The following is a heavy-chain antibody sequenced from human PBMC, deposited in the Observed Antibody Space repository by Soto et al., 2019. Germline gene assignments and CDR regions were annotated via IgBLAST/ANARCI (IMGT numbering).Heavy chain of an antibody. D-gene: IGHD6-19*01. J-gene: IGHJ4*02. CDR3: ARGSHSPGIAVAGYYY. CDR2: IIPMFGTA. V-gene: IGHV1-69*13. Sequence: SVKVSCKASGVPFSSYAISWVRQAPGQGLEWMGGIIPMFGTANYGQKFQGRVTITADESTSTGYMELSSLTSEDTAMYYCARGSHSPGIAVAGYYYWGQGTLVTVSS. CDR1: GVPFSSYA.